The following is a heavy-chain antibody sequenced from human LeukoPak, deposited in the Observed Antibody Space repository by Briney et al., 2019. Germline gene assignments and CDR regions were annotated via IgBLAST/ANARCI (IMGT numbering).Heavy chain of an antibody. Sequence: PSETLSLTCSVSGGSISTSYYYWGWIRQTPGKGLEWIGSVFYSGTKYYNPSLRSRASLSGVMSKNQFSLNLTSVTAADTGIYYCARHPSSLALSSFDYWGQGTLVTVSS. CDR2: VFYSGTK. CDR3: ARHPSSLALSSFDY. V-gene: IGHV4-39*01. J-gene: IGHJ4*02. D-gene: IGHD6-6*01. CDR1: GGSISTSYYY.